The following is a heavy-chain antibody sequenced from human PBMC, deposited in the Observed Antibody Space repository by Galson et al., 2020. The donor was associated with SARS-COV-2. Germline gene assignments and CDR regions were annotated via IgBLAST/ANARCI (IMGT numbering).Heavy chain of an antibody. D-gene: IGHD3-22*01. CDR1: GFTFSNYW. Sequence: GESLTLSCAASGFTFSNYWMHCVRQPPGKGLVWVSRINGDGRSRTYADSVEGRFTISRDTAKNTVSLQMNSLRAEDTAIYYCATQEFHYGSSCYEESACVMDVWGQGTPVTVSS. CDR2: INGDGRSR. CDR3: ATQEFHYGSSCYEESACVMDV. J-gene: IGHJ6*02. V-gene: IGHV3-74*01.